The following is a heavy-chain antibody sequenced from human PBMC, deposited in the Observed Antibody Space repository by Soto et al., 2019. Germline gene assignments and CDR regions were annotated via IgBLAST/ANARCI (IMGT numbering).Heavy chain of an antibody. CDR3: ARVDIPYNRYFDWLLSTDAFDI. Sequence: ASVKVSCKASGYTFTSYGISWVRQAPGQGLEWMGWISAYNGNTNYAQKLQGRVTMTTDTSTSTAYMELRSLRSDDTAVYYCARVDIPYNRYFDWLLSTDAFDIWGQGTMVTVSS. J-gene: IGHJ3*02. CDR2: ISAYNGNT. V-gene: IGHV1-18*01. CDR1: GYTFTSYG. D-gene: IGHD3-9*01.